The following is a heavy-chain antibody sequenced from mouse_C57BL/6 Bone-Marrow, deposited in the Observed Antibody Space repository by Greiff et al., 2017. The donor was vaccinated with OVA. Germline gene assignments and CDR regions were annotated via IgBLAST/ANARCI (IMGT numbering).Heavy chain of an antibody. Sequence: QVQLKESGPGLVKPSQSLFLTCSITGFPITSGYYWIWIRQSPGKPLEWMGYITHSGETFYNPSLQSPISITRETSKNQFFLQLNSVTTEDTAMYYCAGDGRDYYGSSPYYFDYWGQGTTLTVSS. CDR1: GFPITSGYY. J-gene: IGHJ2*01. D-gene: IGHD1-1*01. CDR3: AGDGRDYYGSSPYYFDY. CDR2: ITHSGET. V-gene: IGHV12-3*01.